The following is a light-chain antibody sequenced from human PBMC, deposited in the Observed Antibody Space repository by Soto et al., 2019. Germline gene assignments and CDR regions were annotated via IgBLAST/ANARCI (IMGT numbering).Light chain of an antibody. V-gene: IGKV3-15*01. CDR1: QSVSTN. CDR2: GAS. J-gene: IGKJ1*01. CDR3: QQHNNWPPWT. Sequence: EIVMTQSPGTLSVSPGERATLSCRASQSVSTNLAWYQQRPGQAPRLLIYGASTRATRIPARFSGSGSGTEFTLTISSLQSEDFAVYYCQQHNNWPPWTFGQGTKVEVK.